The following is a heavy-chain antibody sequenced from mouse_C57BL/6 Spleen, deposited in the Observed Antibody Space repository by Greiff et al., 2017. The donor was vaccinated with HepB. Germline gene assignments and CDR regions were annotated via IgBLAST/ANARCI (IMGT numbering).Heavy chain of an antibody. Sequence: EVKLMESGGGLVKPGGSLKLSCAASGFTFSDYGMHWVRQAPEKGLEWVAYISSGSSTIYYADTVKGEFTISRDNAKNTRFLHMTSLRSEDTAMYYCARDSSGLGAMDYWGQGTSVTVSS. D-gene: IGHD3-2*02. CDR3: ARDSSGLGAMDY. CDR1: GFTFSDYG. V-gene: IGHV5-17*01. CDR2: ISSGSSTI. J-gene: IGHJ4*01.